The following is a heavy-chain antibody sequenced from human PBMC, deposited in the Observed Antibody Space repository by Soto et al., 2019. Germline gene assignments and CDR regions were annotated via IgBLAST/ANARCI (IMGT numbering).Heavy chain of an antibody. D-gene: IGHD3-22*01. CDR3: ARKDKSGYFNWFDP. J-gene: IGHJ5*02. CDR2: IFPSDSDT. Sequence: GESLKLSCRTSGYRFTSYWIAWVRQMPGKGLEWMGIIFPSDSDTRYSPSSQGQVTISADRSTSTVFLQWASLKASDTAVYFCARKDKSGYFNWFDPWGQGTLVTVSS. V-gene: IGHV5-51*01. CDR1: GYRFTSYW.